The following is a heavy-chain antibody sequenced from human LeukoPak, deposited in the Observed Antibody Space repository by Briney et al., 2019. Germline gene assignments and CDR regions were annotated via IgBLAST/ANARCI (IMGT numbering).Heavy chain of an antibody. J-gene: IGHJ5*02. CDR2: IHYSGNT. CDR1: GGSISSSSYY. CDR3: ARARYYDSSGYYYVFRSYSEWFDP. Sequence: PSETLSLTCTVSGGSISSSSYYWGWIRQPPGKGLEWIGSIHYSGNTNYNPSLKSRVTISVDTSKNQFSLKLSSVTAADTAVYYCARARYYDSSGYYYVFRSYSEWFDPWGQGTLVTVSS. D-gene: IGHD3-22*01. V-gene: IGHV4-39*07.